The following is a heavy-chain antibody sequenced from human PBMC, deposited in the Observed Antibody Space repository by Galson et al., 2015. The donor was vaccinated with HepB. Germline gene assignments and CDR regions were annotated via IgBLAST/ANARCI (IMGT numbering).Heavy chain of an antibody. D-gene: IGHD3-22*01. CDR1: GFTFSDYY. Sequence: SLRLSCAASGFTFSDYYMSWIRQAPGKGLEWVSYISSSSSYTNYADSVKGRFTISRDNAKNSLYLQMNSLRAEDTAVYYCAAYYYDSGHDAFDIWGQGTMVTVSS. CDR2: ISSSSSYT. J-gene: IGHJ3*02. CDR3: AAYYYDSGHDAFDI. V-gene: IGHV3-11*03.